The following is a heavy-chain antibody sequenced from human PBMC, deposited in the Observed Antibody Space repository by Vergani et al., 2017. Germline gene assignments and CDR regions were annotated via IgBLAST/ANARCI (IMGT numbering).Heavy chain of an antibody. Sequence: QVQLQESGPGLVKPSETLSLTCTVSGDSVISTYYHWGWIRQPPGKGLGWIGSMDYSGSTSYNPYLESRISISFESPKNQFSLSLPSVTAADTAVYYCASKRGACRAAYCHSYDFWGPGTLVGVSS. J-gene: IGHJ4*02. D-gene: IGHD2-15*01. CDR2: MDYSGST. CDR3: ASKRGACRAAYCHSYDF. V-gene: IGHV4-39*01. CDR1: GDSVISTYYH.